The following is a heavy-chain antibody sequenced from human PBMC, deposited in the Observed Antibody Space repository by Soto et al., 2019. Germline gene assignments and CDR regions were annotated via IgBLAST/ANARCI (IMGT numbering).Heavy chain of an antibody. CDR3: ATLGGYCAGGSCFPNYYGLDV. CDR2: ISSSSRYI. J-gene: IGHJ6*02. V-gene: IGHV3-21*01. D-gene: IGHD2-15*01. Sequence: ESGGGLVKPGGSLRLSCAASELTFSAYSMNWVRQAPGKGPEWVSSISSSSRYIYYADSVKGRFTISRDNARNSLSLQMNNLRADDTAVYYCATLGGYCAGGSCFPNYYGLDVWGQGTTVTVSS. CDR1: ELTFSAYS.